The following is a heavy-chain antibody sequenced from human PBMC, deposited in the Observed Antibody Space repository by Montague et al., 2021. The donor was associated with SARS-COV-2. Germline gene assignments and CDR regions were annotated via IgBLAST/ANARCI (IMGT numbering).Heavy chain of an antibody. J-gene: IGHJ4*02. Sequence: SETLSLTCAVSGGSISSSNWWSWVRQPPGKGLEWIGEIYHTGTTNYNPSLRSRVTISMGRSRNQVSLSLNFVTAADTAVYYCAGHLIGSHALSHWGQGTLVTVSS. CDR2: IYHTGTT. D-gene: IGHD2-15*01. CDR1: GGSISSSNW. CDR3: AGHLIGSHALSH. V-gene: IGHV4-4*02.